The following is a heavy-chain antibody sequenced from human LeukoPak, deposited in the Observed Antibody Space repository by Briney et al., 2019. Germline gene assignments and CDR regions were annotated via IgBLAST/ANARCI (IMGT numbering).Heavy chain of an antibody. Sequence: PGGSLRLSCAASGFTFSSYWMSWVRQAPGKGLEWVANIKKDGSEKFYVDSVKGRFSISRDNAENSLYLQMNTLRVEDTAVYYCASQRDGDYVEWGQGTLVTVSP. CDR3: ASQRDGDYVE. D-gene: IGHD4-17*01. CDR2: IKKDGSEK. J-gene: IGHJ4*02. V-gene: IGHV3-7*01. CDR1: GFTFSSYW.